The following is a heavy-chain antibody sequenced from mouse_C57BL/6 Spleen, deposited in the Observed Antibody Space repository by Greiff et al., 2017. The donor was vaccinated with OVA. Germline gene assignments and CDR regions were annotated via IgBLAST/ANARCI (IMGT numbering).Heavy chain of an antibody. J-gene: IGHJ4*01. V-gene: IGHV1-26*01. CDR3: ARVGPSYAMDY. CDR2: INPNNGGT. Sequence: EVQLQQSGPELVKPGASVKISCKASGYTFTDYYMNWVKQSHGKSLEWIGDINPNNGGTSYNQKFKGKATLTVDKSSSTAYMELRSLTSEDSAVYYCARVGPSYAMDYWGQGTSVTVSS. CDR1: GYTFTDYY.